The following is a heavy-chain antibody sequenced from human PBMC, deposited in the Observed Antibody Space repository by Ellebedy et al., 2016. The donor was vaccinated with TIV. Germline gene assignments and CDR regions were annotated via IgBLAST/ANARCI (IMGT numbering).Heavy chain of an antibody. CDR2: ISGSSSST. CDR3: AKSYSTTWYGCLDV. D-gene: IGHD6-13*01. V-gene: IGHV3-23*01. Sequence: PGGSLRLSCAASGFTFSNYAMSWVRQAPGKGLEWVSVISGSSSSTSYADSVKGRITISRDNSKNTLYLQINSLRAEDTAVYYCAKSYSTTWYGCLDVWGQGTTVTVSS. CDR1: GFTFSNYA. J-gene: IGHJ6*02.